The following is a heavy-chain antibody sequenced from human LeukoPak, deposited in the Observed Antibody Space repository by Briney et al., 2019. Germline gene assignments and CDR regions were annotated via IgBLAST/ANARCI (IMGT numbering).Heavy chain of an antibody. V-gene: IGHV3-23*01. CDR3: AKDFSGGYYYFDN. CDR1: GFIFSNYA. D-gene: IGHD3-22*01. J-gene: IGHJ4*02. CDR2: LSSSGSST. Sequence: GGSLRLSCAASGFIFSNYAMSWVRQAPGKGLEWVSVLSSSGSSTYYGDFVKGRFTIPRDNSKNTLYLQMNSLSAEDTAVYYCAKDFSGGYYYFDNWGQGILVTVSS.